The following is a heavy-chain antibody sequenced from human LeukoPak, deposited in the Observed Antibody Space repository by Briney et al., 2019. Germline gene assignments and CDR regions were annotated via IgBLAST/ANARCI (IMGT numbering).Heavy chain of an antibody. J-gene: IGHJ3*02. Sequence: PSETLSLTCAVYGGSFSGYYWSWIRQPPGKGLEWIGEINHSGSTNYNPSLKSRVTISVDTSKNQFSLKLSSVTAADTAVYYCASLYYFDSSGYYYGKADIWGQGTMVTVSS. D-gene: IGHD3-22*01. CDR3: ASLYYFDSSGYYYGKADI. CDR1: GGSFSGYY. V-gene: IGHV4-34*01. CDR2: INHSGST.